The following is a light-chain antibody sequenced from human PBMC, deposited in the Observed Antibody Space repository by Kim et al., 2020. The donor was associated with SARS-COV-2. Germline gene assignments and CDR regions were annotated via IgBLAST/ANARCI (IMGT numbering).Light chain of an antibody. V-gene: IGKV3-11*01. CDR3: QQRSSWPS. CDR1: QSVSSS. Sequence: EIVLTQSPATLSLSPGERATLSCRASQSVSSSLAWYQQKPGQAPRLLIYDASSRATGIPARFSGSGSGTDFTLTISSLDPEDFAVYYCQQRSSWPSFGGGTKVEIK. CDR2: DAS. J-gene: IGKJ4*01.